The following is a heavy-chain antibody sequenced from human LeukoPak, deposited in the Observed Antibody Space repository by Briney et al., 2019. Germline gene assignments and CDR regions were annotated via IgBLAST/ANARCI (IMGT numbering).Heavy chain of an antibody. D-gene: IGHD2-2*02. V-gene: IGHV4-39*01. J-gene: IGHJ5*02. CDR2: IYYSGST. CDR1: GGSISSSSYY. Sequence: SETLSLTCTVSGGSISSSSYYWGWIRQPPGKGLEWIGSIYYSGSTYYNPSLKSRVTISVDTSKNQFSLKLSSVTAADTAVYYCARLIVVVPAAIWESNWFDPWGQGTLVTVSS. CDR3: ARLIVVVPAAIWESNWFDP.